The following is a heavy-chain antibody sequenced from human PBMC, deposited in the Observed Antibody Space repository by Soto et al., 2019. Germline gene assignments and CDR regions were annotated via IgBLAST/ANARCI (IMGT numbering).Heavy chain of an antibody. CDR2: IYRTGST. CDR1: GGSISTYY. Sequence: QMQLQESGPRLVKASETLSLTCTVSGGSISTYYWNWIRQSPEKGLEWIGYIYRTGSTHYNPSLNSRAAISLGTSRNQFSLQLNSVTAADTAVYFCARQIGDDPFDIWGQGTMVTFSS. V-gene: IGHV4-4*09. J-gene: IGHJ3*02. D-gene: IGHD3-3*01. CDR3: ARQIGDDPFDI.